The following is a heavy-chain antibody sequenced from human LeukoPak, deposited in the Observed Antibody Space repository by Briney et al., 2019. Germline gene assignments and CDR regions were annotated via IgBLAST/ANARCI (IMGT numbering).Heavy chain of an antibody. CDR1: GYTFTSYG. J-gene: IGHJ4*02. Sequence: GASVKVSCKASGYTFTSYGISWVRQAPGQGLEWMGWISGYNGNTNYAQKLQGRVTMTTDTSTSTAYMELRSLRSDDTAVYYCARAISYSSSWYFHYWGQGTLVTVSS. CDR3: ARAISYSSSWYFHY. D-gene: IGHD6-13*01. CDR2: ISGYNGNT. V-gene: IGHV1-18*01.